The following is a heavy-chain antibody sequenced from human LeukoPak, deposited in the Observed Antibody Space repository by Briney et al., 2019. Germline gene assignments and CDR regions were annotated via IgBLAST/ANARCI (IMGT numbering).Heavy chain of an antibody. Sequence: PGGSLRLSCAASGFKYATDWMNWVRQAPGKGMELVANIKHDGSEEGYVTSVKGRFTISRDNARNSLYPQMNGLRAEDTAVYYCAGDALHSEVAPEARAHYYYYYGMDVWGQGTTVTVSS. CDR3: AGDALHSEVAPEARAHYYYYYGMDV. J-gene: IGHJ6*02. V-gene: IGHV3-7*01. CDR1: GFKYATDW. CDR2: IKHDGSEE. D-gene: IGHD1-26*01.